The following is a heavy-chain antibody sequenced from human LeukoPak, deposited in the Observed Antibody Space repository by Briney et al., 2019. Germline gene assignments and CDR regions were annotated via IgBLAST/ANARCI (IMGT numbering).Heavy chain of an antibody. D-gene: IGHD4-17*01. CDR1: GGSISSGGYY. J-gene: IGHJ3*02. V-gene: IGHV4-31*03. CDR3: ARDPPYYGDYVGAFDI. CDR2: IYYSGST. Sequence: SETLSLTCTVSGGSISSGGYYWSWIRQHPGKGLEWIGYIYYSGSTYYNPSPKSRVTISVDTSKNQFSLKLSSVTAADTAVYYCARDPPYYGDYVGAFDIWGQGTMVTVSS.